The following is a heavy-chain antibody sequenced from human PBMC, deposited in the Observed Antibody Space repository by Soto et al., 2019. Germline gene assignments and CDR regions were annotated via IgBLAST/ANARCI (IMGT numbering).Heavy chain of an antibody. D-gene: IGHD3-10*01. CDR1: GGGSLSASY. CDR3: ARGRGWPLGSGAYKKGTKYHFDP. CDR2: INYGGST. Sequence: SETLSLTCAVYGGGSLSASYCSWIRRPPGKGLEWVGEINYGGSTSYNPSLKTRVTISRDTSKNQFSLSLTSVTAADTAVYYCARGRGWPLGSGAYKKGTKYHFDPWGQGTLVTVS. V-gene: IGHV4-34*01. J-gene: IGHJ5*02.